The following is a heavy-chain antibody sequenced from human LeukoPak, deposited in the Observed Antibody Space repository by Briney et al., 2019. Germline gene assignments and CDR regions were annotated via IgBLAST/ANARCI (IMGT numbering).Heavy chain of an antibody. CDR2: ISYDGSNK. CDR3: AKDGAATGVWYYYYGMDV. V-gene: IGHV3-30*18. CDR1: GFTFSSYG. J-gene: IGHJ6*02. D-gene: IGHD2-15*01. Sequence: GGSLRLSCAASGFTFSSYGMHRVRQAPGKGLEWVAVISYDGSNKYYADSVKGRFTISRDNSKNTLYLQMNSLRAEDTAVYYCAKDGAATGVWYYYYGMDVWGQGTTVTVSS.